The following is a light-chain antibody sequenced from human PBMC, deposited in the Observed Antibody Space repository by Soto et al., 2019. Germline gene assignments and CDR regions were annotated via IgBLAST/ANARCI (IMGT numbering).Light chain of an antibody. J-gene: IGKJ2*01. CDR3: QQYGSSPYP. V-gene: IGKV3-20*01. CDR1: QSVNSNS. Sequence: EIMLTQSPGTLSLSPGERATLSCRAGQSVNSNSVAWYQQKPGQAPRLLIHGASSRATDIPDRFSGSGSGTDFTLTISRLEPEDFAVYYCQQYGSSPYPFGQGTKLEIK. CDR2: GAS.